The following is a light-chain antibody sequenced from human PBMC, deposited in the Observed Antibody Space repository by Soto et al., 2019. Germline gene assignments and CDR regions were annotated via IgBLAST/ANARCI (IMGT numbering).Light chain of an antibody. Sequence: EIVLTQSPGTLSLSPGERATLSCRASQSVTSNYLAWYQQKPGQAPRLLIYGASSRATGIPDRFSGSGSGTDFTLTISRLEPEDFAVYYCQQYGNSPWTFGQGTKVDNK. V-gene: IGKV3-20*01. CDR1: QSVTSNY. J-gene: IGKJ1*01. CDR2: GAS. CDR3: QQYGNSPWT.